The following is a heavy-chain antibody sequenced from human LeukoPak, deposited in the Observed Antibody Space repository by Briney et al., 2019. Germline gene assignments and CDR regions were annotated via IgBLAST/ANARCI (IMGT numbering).Heavy chain of an antibody. V-gene: IGHV3-23*01. Sequence: GGSLRLSCAASGFTFSSYAMSWVRQAPGKGLGWVSAISGSGGSTYYADSVKGRFTISRDNSKNTLYLQMNSLRAEDTAVYYCARETKFNCSSTSCYLWFGYYYYYGMDVWGQGTTVTVSS. CDR3: ARETKFNCSSTSCYLWFGYYYYYGMDV. CDR1: GFTFSSYA. CDR2: ISGSGGST. J-gene: IGHJ6*02. D-gene: IGHD2-2*01.